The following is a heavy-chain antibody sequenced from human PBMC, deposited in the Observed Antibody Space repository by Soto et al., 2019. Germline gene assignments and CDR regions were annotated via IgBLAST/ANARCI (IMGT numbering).Heavy chain of an antibody. CDR3: ARDKDRQQLGGNYYYIMGV. J-gene: IGHJ6*02. Sequence: QVQLVQSGAEVKKPGSSVKISCKASGGSFRTNAFSWVRQAPGQGLEWMGGIIPIFPTPDYAQKFQGRVTMTADESTTTTYMELSSLRSEDTATYYCARDKDRQQLGGNYYYIMGVWGQGTTVTVSS. V-gene: IGHV1-69*12. CDR2: IIPIFPTP. D-gene: IGHD3-3*02. CDR1: GGSFRTNA.